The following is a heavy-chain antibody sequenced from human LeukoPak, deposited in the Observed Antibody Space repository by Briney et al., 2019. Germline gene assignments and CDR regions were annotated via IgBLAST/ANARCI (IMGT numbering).Heavy chain of an antibody. CDR1: GYTFTGYY. Sequence: ASVKVSCKASGYTFTGYYMYWVRQAPGQGLEWMGRINPNSGGTNYVQKFQGRVTMNRGTSISSAYMELSRLRSAYTAVYYCARDWGYYYDSSGYYDAFYIWGQGTMVTVSS. CDR2: INPNSGGT. D-gene: IGHD3-22*01. J-gene: IGHJ3*02. CDR3: ARDWGYYYDSSGYYDAFYI. V-gene: IGHV1-2*06.